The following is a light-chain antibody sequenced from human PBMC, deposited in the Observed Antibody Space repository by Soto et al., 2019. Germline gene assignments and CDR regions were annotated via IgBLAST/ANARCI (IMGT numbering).Light chain of an antibody. Sequence: DIVMTQSPATLSVSPGERATLSCRASQTVYTNLAWYQHKPGPAPRLLIYGASARAAGIPDRFSGSGSGTEVTLTISSLQSEDFAVYYCQRYNNWPLTFGGGTKVESK. V-gene: IGKV3-15*01. CDR1: QTVYTN. CDR3: QRYNNWPLT. CDR2: GAS. J-gene: IGKJ4*01.